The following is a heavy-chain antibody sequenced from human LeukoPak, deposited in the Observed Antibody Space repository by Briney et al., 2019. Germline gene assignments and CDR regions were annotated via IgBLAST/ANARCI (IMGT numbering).Heavy chain of an antibody. J-gene: IGHJ4*02. CDR3: AKSTIVVVITPLDY. CDR1: GFTFSSFA. CDR2: ISGSGGST. D-gene: IGHD3-22*01. Sequence: SGGSLRLSCAASGFTFSSFAMNWVRQAPGKGLEWVSAISGSGGSTYYADSVKGRFTISRDNSKNTLYLQMNSLRAEDTAVYYCAKSTIVVVITPLDYWGQGTLVTVSS. V-gene: IGHV3-23*01.